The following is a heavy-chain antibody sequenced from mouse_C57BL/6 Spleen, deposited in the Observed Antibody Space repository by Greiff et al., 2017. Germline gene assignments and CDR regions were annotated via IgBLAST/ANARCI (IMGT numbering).Heavy chain of an antibody. D-gene: IGHD1-1*01. CDR2: IHPNSGST. V-gene: IGHV1-64*01. J-gene: IGHJ3*01. CDR1: GYTFTSYW. CDR3: AEGDYYGSVGFAY. Sequence: VQLQQPGAELVKPGASVKLSCKASGYTFTSYWMHWVKQRPGQGLEWIGMIHPNSGSTNYNEKFKSKATLTVDKSSSTAYMQLSSLTSEDSAVYYCAEGDYYGSVGFAYWGQGTLVTVSA.